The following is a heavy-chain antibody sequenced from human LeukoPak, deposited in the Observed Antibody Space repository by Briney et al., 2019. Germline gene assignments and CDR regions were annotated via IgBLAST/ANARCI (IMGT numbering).Heavy chain of an antibody. CDR2: IRNKPNSYTT. CDR3: GRARGSSWADTHFDY. CDR1: GFTVSDHY. Sequence: PGGSLRLSCAGSGFTVSDHYMAWVRQAPGKGLEWVGRIRNKPNSYTTEYAASVNGRFTISRDDSQNSLFLQMNSLKPEDTAVYYCGRARGSSWADTHFDYWGQGTLVTVSS. J-gene: IGHJ4*02. V-gene: IGHV3-72*01. D-gene: IGHD6-13*01.